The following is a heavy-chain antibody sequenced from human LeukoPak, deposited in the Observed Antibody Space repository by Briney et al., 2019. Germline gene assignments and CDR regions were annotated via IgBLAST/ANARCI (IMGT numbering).Heavy chain of an antibody. D-gene: IGHD3-3*01. CDR2: INHSGST. V-gene: IGHV4-34*01. Sequence: GSLRLSCAASGFTFSSYAMSWVRQPPGKGLEWIGEINHSGSTNYNPSLKSRVTISVDTSKNQFSLKLSSVTAADTAVYYCARGLGDLIFGVVIQYYFDYWGQGTLVTVSS. J-gene: IGHJ4*02. CDR1: GFTFSSYA. CDR3: ARGLGDLIFGVVIQYYFDY.